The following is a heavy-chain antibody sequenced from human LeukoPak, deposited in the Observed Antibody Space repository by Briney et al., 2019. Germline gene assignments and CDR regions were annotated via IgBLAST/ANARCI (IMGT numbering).Heavy chain of an antibody. Sequence: PSETLSLTCTVSGGSISRSRDYWGWIRQPPGKGLEWIGSIYYSGSTYYNPSLKSRVTISGDTSKNRFSLKLSSVTAADTAVYYCARSIVGATMGYWGQGTLVTVSS. CDR3: ARSIVGATMGY. J-gene: IGHJ4*02. D-gene: IGHD1-26*01. V-gene: IGHV4-39*07. CDR2: IYYSGST. CDR1: GGSISRSRDY.